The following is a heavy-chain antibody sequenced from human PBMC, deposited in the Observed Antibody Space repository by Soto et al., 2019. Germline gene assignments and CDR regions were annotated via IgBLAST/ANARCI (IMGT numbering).Heavy chain of an antibody. CDR1: GYSFTSYW. J-gene: IGHJ4*02. V-gene: IGHV5-51*01. Sequence: GESLKISCKGSGYSFTSYWISWVRQMPGKGLEWMGIIYPGDSNTRYSPSFQGQVTISADKSISTAYLQWSSLKASDTATYYCARGHSDYDSSGYQSDYWGQGTLVTVSS. D-gene: IGHD3-22*01. CDR3: ARGHSDYDSSGYQSDY. CDR2: IYPGDSNT.